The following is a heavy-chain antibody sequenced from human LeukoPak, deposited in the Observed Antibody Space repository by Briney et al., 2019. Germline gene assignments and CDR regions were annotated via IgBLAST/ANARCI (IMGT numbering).Heavy chain of an antibody. CDR3: ARDGIAAAGTVPYYYYMDV. V-gene: IGHV1-69*01. CDR2: ILPIIGAA. J-gene: IGHJ6*03. CDR1: GDTFSNYA. Sequence: GASVKVSCKASGDTFSNYAIYWVRQAPGQGLEWVRGILPIIGAAKNGQKLQGRGTFTADESTGTVYMELRSLRSDDTAVYYCARDGIAAAGTVPYYYYMDVWGKGTTVTVSS. D-gene: IGHD6-13*01.